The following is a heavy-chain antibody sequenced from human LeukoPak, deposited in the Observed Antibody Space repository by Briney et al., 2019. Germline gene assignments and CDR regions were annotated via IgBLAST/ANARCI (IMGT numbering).Heavy chain of an antibody. D-gene: IGHD2-2*01. Sequence: PGGSLRLSCAASGFTFSSYSMNWVRQAPGKGLEWVSSISSSSSYIYYADSVKGRFTISRDNAKNSLYLQMNGLRAEDTAVYYCAREGWGIVVVPAAPDYYYYMDVWGKGTTVTVSS. CDR3: AREGWGIVVVPAAPDYYYYMDV. J-gene: IGHJ6*03. V-gene: IGHV3-21*01. CDR2: ISSSSSYI. CDR1: GFTFSSYS.